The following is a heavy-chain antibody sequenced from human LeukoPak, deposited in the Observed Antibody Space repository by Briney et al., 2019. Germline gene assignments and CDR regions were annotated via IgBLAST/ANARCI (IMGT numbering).Heavy chain of an antibody. CDR1: GYTFTRYY. D-gene: IGHD6-6*01. Sequence: ASVKVSCKASGYTFTRYYMHWVRQAPGQGLEWMGIINPSGGSTNYAQKFQGRVTITADKSTSTTYMELSSLRSEDTAVYYCARQTFEYSSSSLWFDPWGQGTLVTVSS. CDR3: ARQTFEYSSSSLWFDP. V-gene: IGHV1-46*01. CDR2: INPSGGST. J-gene: IGHJ5*02.